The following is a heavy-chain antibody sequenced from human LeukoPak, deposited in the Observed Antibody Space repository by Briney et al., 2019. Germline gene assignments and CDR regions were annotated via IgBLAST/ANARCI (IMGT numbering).Heavy chain of an antibody. V-gene: IGHV3-30*02. Sequence: GGSLRLSCAASGFTFSSTGMHWVRQAPGKGLEWVAFIRFDATSEYYADSVRGRFTISRDISSNTLSLQMNSLRTEDTAMYYRAKAGPEWSAPDYWGQGTLVTVSS. CDR1: GFTFSSTG. CDR2: IRFDATSE. D-gene: IGHD3-3*01. J-gene: IGHJ4*02. CDR3: AKAGPEWSAPDY.